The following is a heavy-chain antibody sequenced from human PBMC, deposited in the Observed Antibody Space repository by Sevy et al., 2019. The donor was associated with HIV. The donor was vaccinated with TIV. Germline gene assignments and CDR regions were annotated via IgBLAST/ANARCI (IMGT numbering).Heavy chain of an antibody. D-gene: IGHD1-26*01. CDR3: AKDSSGSLDY. Sequence: GGSLRLSCAASGFTFSSDGMHWVRQAPGKGLEWVAVISYDGSNKYYADSVKGRFTISRDNSKNTLYLQMNSLRAEDTAVYYCAKDSSGSLDYWGQGTLVTVSS. V-gene: IGHV3-30*18. J-gene: IGHJ4*02. CDR1: GFTFSSDG. CDR2: ISYDGSNK.